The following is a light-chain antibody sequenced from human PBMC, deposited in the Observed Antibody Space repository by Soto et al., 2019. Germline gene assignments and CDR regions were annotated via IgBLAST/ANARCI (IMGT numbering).Light chain of an antibody. Sequence: ESVVTDGPRSLPITPGEPASISCRSSQSLLDSKGYNYLDWYLQKPGQSPQLLIYLGSNRASGVPDRFSGSGSGTDFTLKISRVEAEDVGVYYCMQALQTPLPFGQ. CDR2: LGS. CDR3: MQALQTPLP. CDR1: QSLLDSKGYNY. J-gene: IGKJ5*01. V-gene: IGKV2-28*01.